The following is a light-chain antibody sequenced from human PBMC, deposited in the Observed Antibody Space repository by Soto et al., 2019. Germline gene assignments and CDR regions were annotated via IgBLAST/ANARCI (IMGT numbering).Light chain of an antibody. CDR3: CSYAGNYTHV. CDR1: SSDVGGYNY. CDR2: DVS. Sequence: QSALTQPRSVSGSPGQSVTISCTGTSSDVGGYNYVSWYQQHPGKAPKRMIYDVSKRPSGVPDRFSGSKSGNTASLTISGLLAEDEADYYCCSYAGNYTHVFGTGTKLTVL. J-gene: IGLJ1*01. V-gene: IGLV2-11*01.